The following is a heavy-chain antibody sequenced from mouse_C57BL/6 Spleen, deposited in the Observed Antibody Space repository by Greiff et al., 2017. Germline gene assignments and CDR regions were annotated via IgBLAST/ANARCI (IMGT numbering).Heavy chain of an antibody. CDR3: ARGSLSEGYFDY. J-gene: IGHJ2*01. CDR1: GYTFTSYW. CDR2: IDPSDSYT. Sequence: VQLQQSGAELVMPGASVKLSCKASGYTFTSYWMHWVKQRPGQGLEWIGEIDPSDSYTNYNQKFKGKSTLTVDKSSSTAYMQLSSLTSEDSAVYYCARGSLSEGYFDYWGQGTTLTVSS. V-gene: IGHV1-69*01. D-gene: IGHD6-2*01.